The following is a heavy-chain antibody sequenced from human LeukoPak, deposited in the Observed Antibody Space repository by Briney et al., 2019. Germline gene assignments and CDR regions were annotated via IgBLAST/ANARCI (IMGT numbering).Heavy chain of an antibody. CDR2: ISSSSSTI. J-gene: IGHJ4*02. CDR3: ARGKRITYYYDSSGYNYFDY. V-gene: IGHV3-48*02. D-gene: IGHD3-22*01. CDR1: GFTFSSYS. Sequence: GGSLRLSCAASGFTFSSYSMNWVRQAPGKGLEWVSYISSSSSTIYYADSVKGRFTISRDNAKNSLYLQMNSLRDEDTAVYYCARGKRITYYYDSSGYNYFDYWGQGTLVTVSS.